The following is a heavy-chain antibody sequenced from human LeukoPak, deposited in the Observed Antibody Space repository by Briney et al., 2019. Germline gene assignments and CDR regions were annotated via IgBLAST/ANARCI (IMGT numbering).Heavy chain of an antibody. CDR1: GFTFSSYG. J-gene: IGHJ4*02. Sequence: GGSLRLSCAASGFTFSSYGMHWVHQAPGKGLEWVAFIRYDGSNKYYADSVKGRITISRDNSKNTLYLQMNSLRAEDTAVYYCAKDRTVTTTPYYFDYWGQGTLVTVSS. CDR3: AKDRTVTTTPYYFDY. CDR2: IRYDGSNK. D-gene: IGHD4-17*01. V-gene: IGHV3-30*02.